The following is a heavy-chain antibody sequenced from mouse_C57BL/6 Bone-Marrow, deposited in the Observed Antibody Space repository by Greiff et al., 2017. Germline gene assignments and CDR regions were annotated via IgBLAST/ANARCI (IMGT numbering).Heavy chain of an antibody. CDR2: IDPENGDT. CDR1: GFNIKDDY. CDR3: TTLTTVVATDYAMDY. D-gene: IGHD1-1*01. Sequence: VQLKESGAELARPGASVKLSCTASGFNIKDDYMHWVKQRPEQGLEWIGWIDPENGDTEYASKFQGKATITADTSSNTAYLQLSSLTSEDTAVYYCTTLTTVVATDYAMDYWGQGTSVTVSS. V-gene: IGHV14-4*01. J-gene: IGHJ4*01.